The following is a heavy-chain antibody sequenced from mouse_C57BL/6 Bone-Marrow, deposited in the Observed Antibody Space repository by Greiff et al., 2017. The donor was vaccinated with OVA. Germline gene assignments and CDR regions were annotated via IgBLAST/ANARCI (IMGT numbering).Heavy chain of an antibody. CDR2: ISSGGSYT. J-gene: IGHJ3*01. D-gene: IGHD1-1*01. CDR1: GFTFSSYG. CDR3: ARHYYGSSYAY. Sequence: EVKVVESGGDLVKPGGSLKLSCAASGFTFSSYGMSWVRQTPDKRLEWVATISSGGSYTYYPASVKGRFTLSRDNAKNTLYLQMSSLKSADTAMYYCARHYYGSSYAYWGQGTLVTVSA. V-gene: IGHV5-6*01.